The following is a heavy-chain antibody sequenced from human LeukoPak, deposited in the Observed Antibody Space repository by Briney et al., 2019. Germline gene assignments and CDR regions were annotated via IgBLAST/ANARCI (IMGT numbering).Heavy chain of an antibody. CDR3: ARARCSSTSCYTFDY. CDR1: GGSISSGYYN. J-gene: IGHJ4*02. D-gene: IGHD2-2*02. CDR2: IYYSGST. Sequence: PSETLSLTCTVSGGSISSGYYNWSWIRQPPGKGLEWIGYIYYSGSTYYNPSLKSRVTISVDTSKNQFSLKLSSVTAADTAVYYCARARCSSTSCYTFDYWGQGTLVTVSS. V-gene: IGHV4-30-4*01.